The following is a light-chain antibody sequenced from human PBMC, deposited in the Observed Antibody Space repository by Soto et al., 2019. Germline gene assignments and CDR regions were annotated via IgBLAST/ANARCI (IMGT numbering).Light chain of an antibody. CDR3: QQYNNWPPT. Sequence: SVSPGERATLSCRASQSVSSNLAWYQQKPGQAPRLLIYGASTRATGIPARFSSSGSGTELTLTISSLQSEDFAVYYCQQYNNWPPTLGQGTKVEIK. J-gene: IGKJ1*01. CDR2: GAS. CDR1: QSVSSN. V-gene: IGKV3-15*01.